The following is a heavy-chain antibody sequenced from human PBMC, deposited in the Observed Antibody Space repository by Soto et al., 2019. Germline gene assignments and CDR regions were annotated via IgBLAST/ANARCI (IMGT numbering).Heavy chain of an antibody. CDR1: GFTFSSYG. CDR2: IWYDGSNK. Sequence: SGGSLRLSCAASGFTFSSYGMHWVRQAPGKGLEWVAVIWYDGSNKYYADSVKGRFTISRDNSKNTLYLQMNSLRAEDTALYYFSRDASLFCTNGVCYTSQDFPSLDYGMDVWGQGTTVTVSS. V-gene: IGHV3-33*01. D-gene: IGHD2-8*01. J-gene: IGHJ6*02. CDR3: SRDASLFCTNGVCYTSQDFPSLDYGMDV.